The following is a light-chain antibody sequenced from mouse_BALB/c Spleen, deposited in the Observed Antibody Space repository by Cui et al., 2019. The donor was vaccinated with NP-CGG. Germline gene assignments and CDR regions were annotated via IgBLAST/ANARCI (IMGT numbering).Light chain of an antibody. Sequence: QAVVTQESARTTSPGETVTLTCRSSTGAVTTSNYANWVQEKPEHLFTGLIGGTNNRAPGVPARFSGSLIGDRAALTTPGAKTEDEAIYFCSLWYSNHWVFGGGTKLTVL. J-gene: IGLJ1*01. CDR3: SLWYSNHWV. CDR2: GTN. V-gene: IGLV1*01. CDR1: TGAVTTSNY.